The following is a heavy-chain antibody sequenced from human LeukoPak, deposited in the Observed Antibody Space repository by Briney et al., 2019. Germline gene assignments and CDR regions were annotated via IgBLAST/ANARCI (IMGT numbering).Heavy chain of an antibody. Sequence: VASVKVSCKASGYTFIGYYRYWVPQAPGQGLEWMGWISPYNGYTNYAQKLQDRVTMATDTSTRTAYMELRSLRSDDTAVYYCARIHSGYDFDYWGQGTLVTVSS. CDR3: ARIHSGYDFDY. J-gene: IGHJ4*02. CDR1: GYTFIGYY. CDR2: ISPYNGYT. V-gene: IGHV1-18*04. D-gene: IGHD5-12*01.